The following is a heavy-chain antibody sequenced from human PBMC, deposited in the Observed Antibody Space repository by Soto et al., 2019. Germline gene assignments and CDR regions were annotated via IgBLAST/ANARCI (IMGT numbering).Heavy chain of an antibody. V-gene: IGHV1-18*01. D-gene: IGHD1-26*01. CDR2: ISACNGNT. J-gene: IGHJ4*02. CDR1: GYTPTNYD. Sequence: QVHLVQSGAEVKTPGASVKVSCQTSGYTPTNYDIGWVRQAPGQGLEWMGWISACNGNTNYAQKLQGRLTMTTDTLTRTAYMELRSLRSDDTAVYYCARALYRSGTYYAFDNWGQGTLVTVSS. CDR3: ARALYRSGTYYAFDN.